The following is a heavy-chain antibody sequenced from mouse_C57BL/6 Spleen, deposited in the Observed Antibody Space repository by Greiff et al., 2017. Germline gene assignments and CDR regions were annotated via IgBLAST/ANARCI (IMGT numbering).Heavy chain of an antibody. CDR3: AGRGEYDYDEGSWFAY. V-gene: IGHV1-63*01. J-gene: IGHJ3*01. D-gene: IGHD2-4*01. CDR1: GYTFTNYW. Sequence: VQLQQSGAELVRPGTSVKMSCTASGYTFTNYWIGWAKQRPGHGLEWIGDIYPGGGYTNYNEKFKGKATLTADKSSSTAYMQFSSLTSEDSAIXYCAGRGEYDYDEGSWFAYWGQGTLVTVSA. CDR2: IYPGGGYT.